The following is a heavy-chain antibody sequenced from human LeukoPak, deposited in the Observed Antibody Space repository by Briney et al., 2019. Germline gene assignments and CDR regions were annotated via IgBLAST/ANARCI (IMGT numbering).Heavy chain of an antibody. D-gene: IGHD5-12*01. V-gene: IGHV1-2*02. CDR1: GYTFTGYY. J-gene: IGHJ3*02. CDR2: INPNSGGT. CDR3: ARVKRISGYDLTGAFDI. Sequence: GASVKVSCKASGYTFTGYYMHCVRQAPGQGLEWMGWINPNSGGTNYAQKFQGRVTMTRDTSISTAYMELSRLRSDDTAVYYCARVKRISGYDLTGAFDIWGQGTMVTVSS.